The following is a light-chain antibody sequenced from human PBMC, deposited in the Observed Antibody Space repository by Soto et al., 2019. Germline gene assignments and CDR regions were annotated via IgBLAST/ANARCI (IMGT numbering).Light chain of an antibody. CDR2: EVS. CDR1: SSDIGGYDY. J-gene: IGLJ1*01. V-gene: IGLV2-8*01. Sequence: QSVLTQPPSASGSPGQSVTISCTGTSSDIGGYDYVSWYQQHPGKAPKLIIYEVSKRPSGVPDRFSGSKSGNTASLTVSGLQAEDEADYYCCSYAGSYTLVFGTGTKVTVL. CDR3: CSYAGSYTLV.